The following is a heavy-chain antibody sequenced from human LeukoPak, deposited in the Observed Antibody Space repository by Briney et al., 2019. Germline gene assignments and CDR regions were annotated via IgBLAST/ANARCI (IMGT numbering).Heavy chain of an antibody. CDR3: AREIGLRIDF. D-gene: IGHD5/OR15-5a*01. Sequence: GGSLRLSCAASEFTFSSYEMTWVRQAPGKGLEWVSYISSSGNSIYYADSVKGRFTISRDNAKNSLYLQMNNLRAKDTAVYFCAREIGLRIDFWGQGTLVTVSS. CDR2: ISSSGNSI. J-gene: IGHJ4*02. V-gene: IGHV3-48*03. CDR1: EFTFSSYE.